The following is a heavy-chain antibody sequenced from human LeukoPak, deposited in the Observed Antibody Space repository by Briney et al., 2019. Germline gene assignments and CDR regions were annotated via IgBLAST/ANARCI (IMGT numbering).Heavy chain of an antibody. Sequence: GGSLRLSCAASGFTFSSYSMNWVRQAPGKGLEWISYISSSSKNIYYADSVKGRFTISRDNAKNSLYLQMNSLRDEDTAVYYCARDTGSYSVSWFDTWGQGTLVTVSS. CDR1: GFTFSSYS. CDR2: ISSSSKNI. D-gene: IGHD1-26*01. J-gene: IGHJ5*02. V-gene: IGHV3-48*02. CDR3: ARDTGSYSVSWFDT.